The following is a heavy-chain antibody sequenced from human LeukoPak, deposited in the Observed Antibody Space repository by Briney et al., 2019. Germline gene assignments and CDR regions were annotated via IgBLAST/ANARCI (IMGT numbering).Heavy chain of an antibody. CDR3: ARGGSLRPFDY. V-gene: IGHV3-66*01. CDR2: IYSGGST. CDR1: GFTVSSNY. Sequence: GGSLRLSCAASGFTVSSNYMSWVRQAPGKGLEWVSVIYSGGSTYYADSVKGRFTISRDNSKNTLYLQVNSLRAEDTAVYYCARGGSLRPFDYWGQGTLVTVSS. D-gene: IGHD3-16*01. J-gene: IGHJ4*02.